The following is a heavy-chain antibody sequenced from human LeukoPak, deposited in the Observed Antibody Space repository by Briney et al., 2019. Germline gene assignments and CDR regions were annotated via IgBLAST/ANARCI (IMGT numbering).Heavy chain of an antibody. V-gene: IGHV3-23*01. Sequence: PGGSLRLSCAASGFTFSSYAMSWVRQAPGKGLEWVSTVTGSGGTTYYADSVKGRFTISRDNSKNTLYLQVNSLRDEDTAVYYCANVRYGYWGQGTLVTVSS. CDR1: GFTFSSYA. D-gene: IGHD1-1*01. CDR3: ANVRYGY. J-gene: IGHJ4*02. CDR2: VTGSGGTT.